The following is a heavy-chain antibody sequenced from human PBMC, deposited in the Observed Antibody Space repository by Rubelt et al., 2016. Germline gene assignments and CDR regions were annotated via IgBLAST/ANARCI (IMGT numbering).Heavy chain of an antibody. Sequence: TDYYMHWVRQAPGQGLEWMGRINPNNGGTNYAQKFQGRVTMTRDTSTSTVYMELSSLRSEDTAVYYCARDTQIAVAGNYEPHAYYYYYGMDVWGQGTTVTVSS. CDR3: ARDTQIAVAGNYEPHAYYYYYGMDV. J-gene: IGHJ6*02. CDR1: TDYY. CDR2: INPNNGGT. V-gene: IGHV1-2*06. D-gene: IGHD6-19*01.